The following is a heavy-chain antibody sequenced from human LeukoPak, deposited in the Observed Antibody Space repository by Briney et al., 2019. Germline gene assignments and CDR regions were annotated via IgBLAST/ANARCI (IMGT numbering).Heavy chain of an antibody. CDR1: GYTFTCYG. J-gene: IGHJ4*02. V-gene: IGHV1-18*01. D-gene: IGHD6-6*01. CDR3: ARDRSYYSSSSPDFDY. CDR2: ISAYNGNT. Sequence: ASVNVSCKASGYTFTCYGISWVRQAPGQGLEWMGWISAYNGNTNYAQKLQGRVTMTTDTSTSTAYMELRSLRSDDTAVYYCARDRSYYSSSSPDFDYWGQGTLVTVSS.